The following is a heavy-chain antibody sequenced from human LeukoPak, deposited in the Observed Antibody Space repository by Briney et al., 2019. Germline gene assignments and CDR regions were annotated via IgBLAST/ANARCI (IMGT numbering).Heavy chain of an antibody. CDR2: ISSDGSNI. CDR3: ARRIAALGRAPDY. J-gene: IGHJ4*02. Sequence: GGSLRLSCVASGFTFSTYNMNCVRQAPGKALEWVSYISSDGSNIVYADSVKGRFTISRDNFRNSLFLQMNSLRAEDTAVYYCARRIAALGRAPDYWGQGTLVTVSS. V-gene: IGHV3-48*04. D-gene: IGHD6-6*01. CDR1: GFTFSTYN.